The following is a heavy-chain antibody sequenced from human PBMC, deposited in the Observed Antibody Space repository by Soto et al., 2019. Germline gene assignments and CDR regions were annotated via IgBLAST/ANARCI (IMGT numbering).Heavy chain of an antibody. Sequence: QVQLVQYEAEVKKPGASVKVSCKTSGYTFNNYGISWVRQAPGQGLEWMGWISDYNGNTNYAQKFQGRVTMTTDTSTKTVYMVLTSLRFDDTAVYYCARDGYYDSGSYGMDVWGRGTTVTVSS. CDR1: GYTFNNYG. V-gene: IGHV1-18*01. D-gene: IGHD3-10*01. CDR3: ARDGYYDSGSYGMDV. CDR2: ISDYNGNT. J-gene: IGHJ6*02.